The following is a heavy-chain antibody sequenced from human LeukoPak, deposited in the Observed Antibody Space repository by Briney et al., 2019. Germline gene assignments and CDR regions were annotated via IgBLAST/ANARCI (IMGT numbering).Heavy chain of an antibody. D-gene: IGHD2-2*01. J-gene: IGHJ6*03. CDR2: ISYDGSNK. V-gene: IGHV3-30-3*01. Sequence: GRSLRLSCAASGFTFSSYAMHWVRQAPGKGLEWVAVISYDGSNKYYADSVKGRFTISRDNSKNTLYLQMNSLRAEDTAVYYCARVGLGRCSGTNCFQKDYYYYYYMDVWGKGTTVTVS. CDR3: ARVGLGRCSGTNCFQKDYYYYYYMDV. CDR1: GFTFSSYA.